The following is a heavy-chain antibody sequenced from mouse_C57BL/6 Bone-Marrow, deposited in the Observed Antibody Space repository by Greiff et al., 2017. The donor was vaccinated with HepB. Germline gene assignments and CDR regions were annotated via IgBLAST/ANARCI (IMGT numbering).Heavy chain of an antibody. CDR2: IDPSDSYT. J-gene: IGHJ3*01. V-gene: IGHV1-69*01. CDR1: GYTFTSYW. Sequence: QVQLQQPGAELVMPGASVKLSCKASGYTFTSYWMHWVKQRPGQGLEWIGEIDPSDSYTNYNQKFKGKSTLTVDKSSSTAYMQLSSLTSEDSAVYYCARSRLYDYGGFAYWGQGTLVTVSA. CDR3: ARSRLYDYGGFAY. D-gene: IGHD2-4*01.